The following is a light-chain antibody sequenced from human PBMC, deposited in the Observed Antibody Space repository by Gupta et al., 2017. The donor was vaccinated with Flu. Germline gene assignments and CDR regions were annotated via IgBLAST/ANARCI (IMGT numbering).Light chain of an antibody. CDR3: ATGDDSRSDVV. CDR2: END. Sequence: QFGLTQPSSVAAAPGQKVVIYCSGSSSHIAINPVSWYQGMPGTAPKLLIYENDKRPSGIPDRFSGSKSGTSATLNITGLQTGDEADYYCATGDDSRSDVVFGGGTKVPV. J-gene: IGLJ2*01. CDR1: SSHIAINP. V-gene: IGLV1-51*01.